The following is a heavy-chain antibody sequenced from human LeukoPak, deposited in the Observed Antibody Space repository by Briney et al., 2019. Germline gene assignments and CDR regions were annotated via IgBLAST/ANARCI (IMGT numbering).Heavy chain of an antibody. CDR1: GFTFSSYA. D-gene: IGHD2-2*01. CDR2: ISYDGSNK. V-gene: IGHV3-30-3*01. CDR3: ARVSLLPAAMGYYYYYYMDL. Sequence: GGSLRLSCAASGFTFSSYAMHWVRQAPGKGLEWVAVISYDGSNKYYADSVKGRFTISRDNSKNTLYLQMSSLRAEDTAVYYCARVSLLPAAMGYYYYYYMDLWGKGTTVTVSS. J-gene: IGHJ6*03.